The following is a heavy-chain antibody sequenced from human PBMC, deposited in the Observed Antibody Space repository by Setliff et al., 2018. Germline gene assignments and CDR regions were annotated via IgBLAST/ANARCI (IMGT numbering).Heavy chain of an antibody. CDR1: AYSFSGYY. V-gene: IGHV1-2*02. J-gene: IGHJ4*02. CDR2: MNTNSGDT. D-gene: IGHD2-2*01. CDR3: ARGPKDFVVPPTANIFDY. Sequence: ASVKVSCKTSAYSFSGYYIHWVRQAPGQGLEWMGWMNTNSGDTKYTQKFQGRVTMTRDTSISTAYMELSRLRSDDTALYFCARGPKDFVVPPTANIFDYWGQGTLVTVS.